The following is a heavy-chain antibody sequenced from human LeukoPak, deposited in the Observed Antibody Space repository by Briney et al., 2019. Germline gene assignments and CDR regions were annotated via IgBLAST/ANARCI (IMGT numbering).Heavy chain of an antibody. Sequence: SETLSLTCTVSGGSISSYYWSWIRQPAGKGLEWIGRIYTSGTTNYNPSLTSRVTISVDTSKNQFSLKLSSVTAADTAVYYCARGYDTIFGVVITDDAFDIWGQGTMVTVSS. CDR1: GGSISSYY. V-gene: IGHV4-4*07. CDR3: ARGYDTIFGVVITDDAFDI. D-gene: IGHD3-3*01. CDR2: IYTSGTT. J-gene: IGHJ3*02.